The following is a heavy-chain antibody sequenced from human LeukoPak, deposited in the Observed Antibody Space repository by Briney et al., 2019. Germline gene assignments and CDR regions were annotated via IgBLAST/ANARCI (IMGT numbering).Heavy chain of an antibody. Sequence: SETLSLTCTVSGGSISSYYWSWIRQPAGKGLEWIGRIYTSGGTNYNPSLKSRVTMSVDTSKNQFSLKLSSVTAADTAVYYCASHYDSSGYLSYAFDIWGQGTMVTVSS. V-gene: IGHV4-4*07. CDR3: ASHYDSSGYLSYAFDI. J-gene: IGHJ3*02. CDR1: GGSISSYY. D-gene: IGHD3-22*01. CDR2: IYTSGGT.